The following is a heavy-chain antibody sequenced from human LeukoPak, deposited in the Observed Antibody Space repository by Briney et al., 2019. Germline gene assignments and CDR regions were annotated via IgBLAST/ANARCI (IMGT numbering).Heavy chain of an antibody. CDR3: AKWGDYDILTGYYDSDY. V-gene: IGHV3-23*01. J-gene: IGHJ4*02. D-gene: IGHD3-9*01. CDR1: GFTFSNYA. CDR2: IVGSGSST. Sequence: GGSLRLPCAASGFTFSNYAMSWVRQAPGKGLEWVSAIVGSGSSTYYADSVKGRFTISRDNSKNTLYLQLNRLRAEDTAVYYCAKWGDYDILTGYYDSDYWGQGTLVTVSS.